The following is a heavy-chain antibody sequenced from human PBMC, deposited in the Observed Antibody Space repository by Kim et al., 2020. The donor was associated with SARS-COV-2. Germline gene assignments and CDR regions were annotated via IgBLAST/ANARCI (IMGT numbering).Heavy chain of an antibody. CDR3: ARVLRKRRQTGSNWFDP. D-gene: IGHD1-1*01. CDR2: INHSGST. V-gene: IGHV4-34*01. Sequence: SETLSLTCAVYGGSFSGYYWSWIRQPPGKGLEWIGEINHSGSTNYNPSLKSRVTISVDTSKNQFSLKLSSVTAADTAVYYCARVLRKRRQTGSNWFDPWGQGTLVTVSS. CDR1: GGSFSGYY. J-gene: IGHJ5*02.